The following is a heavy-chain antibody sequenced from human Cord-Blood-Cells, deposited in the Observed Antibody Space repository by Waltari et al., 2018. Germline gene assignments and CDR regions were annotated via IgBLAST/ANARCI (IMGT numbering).Heavy chain of an antibody. D-gene: IGHD5-12*01. CDR3: ATLPATEGVDY. V-gene: IGHV1-69-2*01. Sequence: VQLVQSGAELQKPGATVKLSCTVSGYTFPAYYIPWAQQAPGKGLEWMGLVDPEDGETIYAEKFQGRVTITADTSTDTAYMELSSLRSEDTAVYYCATLPATEGVDYWGQGTLVTVSS. J-gene: IGHJ4*02. CDR1: GYTFPAYY. CDR2: VDPEDGET.